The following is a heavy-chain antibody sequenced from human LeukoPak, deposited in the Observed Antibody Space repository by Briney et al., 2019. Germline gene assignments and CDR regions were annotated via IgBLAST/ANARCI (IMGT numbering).Heavy chain of an antibody. V-gene: IGHV4-34*01. J-gene: IGHJ4*02. CDR3: AAPGWRDLFDY. D-gene: IGHD6-19*01. CDR2: INHSGST. Sequence: SETLSLTCAVYGGSFSGYYWSWIRQPPGKGLEWIGEINHSGSTNYNPSLKSRVTISVDTSKNQFSLKLSSVTAADTAVYYCAAPGWRDLFDYWGQGTLVTVSS. CDR1: GGSFSGYY.